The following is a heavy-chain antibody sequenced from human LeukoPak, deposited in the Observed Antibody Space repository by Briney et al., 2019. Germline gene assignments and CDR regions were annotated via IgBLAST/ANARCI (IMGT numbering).Heavy chain of an antibody. Sequence: ASVKVSCNGSGYTFTRSGISWVRQAPGQGLEWMGWISYYNGKTNYAQKFQGRMTLTTDTSTSTAYMELRSLRADDTAVYFCARDQEFRVPGPGNNWFDPWGQGSLVTVSS. CDR2: ISYYNGKT. V-gene: IGHV1-18*01. J-gene: IGHJ5*02. CDR3: ARDQEFRVPGPGNNWFDP. D-gene: IGHD1-1*01. CDR1: GYTFTRSG.